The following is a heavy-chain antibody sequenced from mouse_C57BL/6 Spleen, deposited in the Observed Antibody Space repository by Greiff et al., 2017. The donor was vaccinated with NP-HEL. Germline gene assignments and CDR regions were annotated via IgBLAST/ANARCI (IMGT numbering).Heavy chain of an antibody. CDR1: GYTFTDYN. J-gene: IGHJ3*01. CDR2: INPNNGGT. Sequence: EVQLQQSGPELVKPGASVKIPCKASGYTFTDYNMDWVKQSHGKSLEWIGDINPNNGGTIYNQKFKGKATLTVDKSSSTAYMGLRSLTSEDTAVYYGARRGTGAWFAYWGQGTLVTVSA. D-gene: IGHD1-1*02. CDR3: ARRGTGAWFAY. V-gene: IGHV1-18*01.